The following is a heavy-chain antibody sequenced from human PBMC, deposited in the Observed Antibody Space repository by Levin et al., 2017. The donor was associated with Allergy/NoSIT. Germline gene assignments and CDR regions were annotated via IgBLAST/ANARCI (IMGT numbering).Heavy chain of an antibody. CDR2: ISGSGGST. CDR1: GFTFSSYA. D-gene: IGHD3-16*02. Sequence: GESLKISCAASGFTFSSYAMSWVRQAPGKGLEWVSAISGSGGSTYYADSVKGRFTISRDNSKNTLYLQMNSLRAEDTAVYYCACRYVWGSYRHNRWGQGTLVTVSS. V-gene: IGHV3-23*01. CDR3: ACRYVWGSYRHNR. J-gene: IGHJ5*02.